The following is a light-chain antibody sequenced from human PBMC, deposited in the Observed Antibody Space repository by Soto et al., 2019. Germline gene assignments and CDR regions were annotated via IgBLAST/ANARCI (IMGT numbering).Light chain of an antibody. CDR1: QSVSSNY. J-gene: IGKJ4*01. V-gene: IGKV3-20*01. CDR3: QQYGSSPLT. Sequence: DIVLTQSPGTLSLSPGERATLSCRASQSVSSNYLAWYQQKPGQAPRLLIYGASSRDTGIPDRFSGSGSGTDFTLTISRLEPEDFAVYYCQQYGSSPLTFGGGTKVEIK. CDR2: GAS.